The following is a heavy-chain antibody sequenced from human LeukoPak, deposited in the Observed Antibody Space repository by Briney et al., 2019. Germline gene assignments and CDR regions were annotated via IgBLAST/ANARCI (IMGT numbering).Heavy chain of an antibody. Sequence: SSVRVSCKASGGTFSSYAISWVRQAPGQGLEWMGRIIPIFGIANYAQKFQGRVTITADKSTSTAYMELSSLRPEDTAVYYCARELDSSGYYGSSPFDYWGQGTLVTVSS. CDR2: IIPIFGIA. CDR1: GGTFSSYA. CDR3: ARELDSSGYYGSSPFDY. V-gene: IGHV1-69*04. J-gene: IGHJ4*02. D-gene: IGHD3-22*01.